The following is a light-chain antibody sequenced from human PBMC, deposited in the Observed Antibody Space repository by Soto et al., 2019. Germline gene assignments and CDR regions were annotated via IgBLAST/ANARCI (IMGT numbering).Light chain of an antibody. CDR1: SSDVGGYNY. V-gene: IGLV2-8*01. Sequence: QSALTQPPSASGSPGQSVTISCTGTSSDVGGYNYVSWYQQHPGKAPKLMIYEVSKRPSGVPDRFSGSKSGNTASQTVSGLQAEDEADYYCSSYAGSTLVFGGGTKLTVL. J-gene: IGLJ2*01. CDR3: SSYAGSTLV. CDR2: EVS.